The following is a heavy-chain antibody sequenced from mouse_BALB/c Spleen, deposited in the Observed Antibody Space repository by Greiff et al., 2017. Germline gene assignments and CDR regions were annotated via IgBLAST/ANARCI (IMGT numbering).Heavy chain of an antibody. V-gene: IGHV1-15*01. CDR2: IDPETGGT. J-gene: IGHJ3*01. Sequence: QVHVKQSGAELVRPGASVTLSCKASGYTFTDYEMHWVKQTPVHGLEWIGAIDPETGGTAYNQKFKGKATLTADKSSSTAYMELRSLTSEDSAVYYCTRVEAWFAYWGQGTLVTVSA. CDR1: GYTFTDYE. CDR3: TRVEAWFAY.